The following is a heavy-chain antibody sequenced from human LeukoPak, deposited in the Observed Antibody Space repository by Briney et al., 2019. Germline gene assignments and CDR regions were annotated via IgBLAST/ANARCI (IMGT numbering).Heavy chain of an antibody. J-gene: IGHJ4*02. CDR2: ISRSSSYI. CDR3: ARDWRATYYYDSSGYYYFDY. V-gene: IGHV3-21*01. D-gene: IGHD3-22*01. CDR1: GFTFSSYS. Sequence: GGSLRLSCAASGFTFSSYSMNWVRQAPGKGLEWVSSISRSSSYIYYADSVKGRFTISRDNAKNSLYLQMNSLRAEDTAVYYCARDWRATYYYDSSGYYYFDYWGQGTLVTVSS.